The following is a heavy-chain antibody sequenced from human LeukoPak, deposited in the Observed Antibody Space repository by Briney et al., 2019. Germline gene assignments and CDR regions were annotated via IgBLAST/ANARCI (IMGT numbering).Heavy chain of an antibody. V-gene: IGHV3-7*01. Sequence: GGSLRLSCAASGFTFSSYWMSWVRQARGKGLEWVANIKQDGSEKYYVDSVKGRFTISRDNAKNSLYLQMNSLRAEDTAVYYCARGGAMVRGVSPLDYWGQGTLVTVSS. CDR3: ARGGAMVRGVSPLDY. J-gene: IGHJ4*02. CDR2: IKQDGSEK. D-gene: IGHD3-10*01. CDR1: GFTFSSYW.